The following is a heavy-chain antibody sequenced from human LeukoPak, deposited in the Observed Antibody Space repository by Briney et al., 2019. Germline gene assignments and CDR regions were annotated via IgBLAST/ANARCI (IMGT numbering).Heavy chain of an antibody. Sequence: GGSLRLSCAASGFTFDDYAMHWVRQAPGKGLEWVSGISWNSGSIGYADSEKGRFTISRDNAKNSLYLQMNSLRAEDTALYYCAKDRGSSWSRGADYWGQGTLVTVSS. D-gene: IGHD6-13*01. V-gene: IGHV3-9*01. CDR1: GFTFDDYA. CDR2: ISWNSGSI. CDR3: AKDRGSSWSRGADY. J-gene: IGHJ4*02.